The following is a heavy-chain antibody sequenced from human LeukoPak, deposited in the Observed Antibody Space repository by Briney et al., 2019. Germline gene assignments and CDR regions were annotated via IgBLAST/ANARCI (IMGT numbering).Heavy chain of an antibody. CDR1: GFSFRGHW. J-gene: IGHJ4*02. CDR2: ISPTGSTT. D-gene: IGHD1-26*01. Sequence: GGSLRLSCTASGFSFRGHWMHWARQLPGKGLVWVSRISPTGSTTSYADSVKGRFTISRDNSKNTLYLQMNSLRTEDTAVYSCATTPSSGSFPYYFDYWGQGTLVTVSS. CDR3: ATTPSSGSFPYYFDY. V-gene: IGHV3-74*01.